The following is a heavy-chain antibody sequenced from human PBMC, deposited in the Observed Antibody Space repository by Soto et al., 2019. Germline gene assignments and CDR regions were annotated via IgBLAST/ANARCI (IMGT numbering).Heavy chain of an antibody. CDR1: GYTFTSYG. CDR2: ISAYNGNT. Sequence: QVQLVQSGAEVKKPGASVKVSCKASGYTFTSYGISWVRQAPGQGLEWMGWISAYNGNTNYAQKLQGRVTMTTDTYTSTAYMELRSLRSDDTAVYYCARTTPITYYDFWSGYFYYGMDVWGQGTTVTVSS. V-gene: IGHV1-18*01. D-gene: IGHD3-3*01. J-gene: IGHJ6*02. CDR3: ARTTPITYYDFWSGYFYYGMDV.